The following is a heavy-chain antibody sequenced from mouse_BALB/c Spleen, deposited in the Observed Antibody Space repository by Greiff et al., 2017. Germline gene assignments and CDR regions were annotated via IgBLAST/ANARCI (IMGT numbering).Heavy chain of an antibody. CDR3: AREVRRDYYAMDY. J-gene: IGHJ4*01. CDR1: GFTFSSYA. V-gene: IGHV5-9-4*01. D-gene: IGHD2-14*01. CDR2: ISSGGSYT. Sequence: EVKLVESGGGLVKPGGSLKLSCAASGFTFSSYAMSWVRQSPEKRLEWVAEISSGGSYTYYPDTVTGRFTISRDNAKNTLYLEMSSLRSEDTAMYYCAREVRRDYYAMDYWGQGTSVTVSS.